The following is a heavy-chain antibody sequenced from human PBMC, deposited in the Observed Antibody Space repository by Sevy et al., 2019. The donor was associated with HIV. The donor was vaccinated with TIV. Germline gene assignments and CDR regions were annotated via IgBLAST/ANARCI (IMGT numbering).Heavy chain of an antibody. CDR1: GFTFRDYA. Sequence: GGSLRLSCTTSGFTFRDYAMNWVRQAPGKGLEWVAFLKSKADGGTVDHAASVKGRFTISRDDSKSIAYLQMNDLTTEDTGVYYCTRWKGLQSICDYWGQGALVTVSS. V-gene: IGHV3-49*04. CDR2: LKSKADGGTV. D-gene: IGHD1-1*01. CDR3: TRWKGLQSICDY. J-gene: IGHJ4*02.